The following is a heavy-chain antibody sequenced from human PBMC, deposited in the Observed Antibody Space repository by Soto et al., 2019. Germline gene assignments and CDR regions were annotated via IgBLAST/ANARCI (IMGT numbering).Heavy chain of an antibody. Sequence: SETLSLTCTVSGGSISSYYWSWIRQPPGKGLEWIGYIYYSGSTNYNPSLKSRVTISVDTSKNQFSLKLSSVTAADTAVYYCARDGTENSFDYWGQGTLVTVSS. V-gene: IGHV4-59*01. CDR1: GGSISSYY. CDR2: IYYSGST. D-gene: IGHD1-26*01. CDR3: ARDGTENSFDY. J-gene: IGHJ4*02.